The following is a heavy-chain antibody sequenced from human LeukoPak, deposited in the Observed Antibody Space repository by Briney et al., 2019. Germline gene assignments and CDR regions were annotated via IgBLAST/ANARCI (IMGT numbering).Heavy chain of an antibody. Sequence: SETLSLTCTVSGGSISSSSYYWGWIRQPPGKGLEWIGSIYYSGSTNYNPSLKSRVTISVDTSKNQFSLKLSSVTAADTAVYYCARGVDYYDSSGLGRWGQGTLVTVSS. J-gene: IGHJ4*02. V-gene: IGHV4-39*07. CDR2: IYYSGST. D-gene: IGHD3-22*01. CDR3: ARGVDYYDSSGLGR. CDR1: GGSISSSSYY.